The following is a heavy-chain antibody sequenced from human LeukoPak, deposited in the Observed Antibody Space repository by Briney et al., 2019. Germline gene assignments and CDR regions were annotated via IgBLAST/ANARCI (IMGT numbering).Heavy chain of an antibody. V-gene: IGHV3-23*01. CDR2: ISGSGGST. CDR3: AKQLGYCSDGSCYLPY. CDR1: GFTSVNYA. Sequence: GGSLRLSCAATGFTSVNYAMSWVRQAPGKGLEWVSAISGSGGSTYYADSVQGRFTISRDNSKSTLCLQMNSLRAEDTAVYYCAKQLGYCSDGSCYLPYWGQGTLVTVSS. J-gene: IGHJ4*02. D-gene: IGHD2-15*01.